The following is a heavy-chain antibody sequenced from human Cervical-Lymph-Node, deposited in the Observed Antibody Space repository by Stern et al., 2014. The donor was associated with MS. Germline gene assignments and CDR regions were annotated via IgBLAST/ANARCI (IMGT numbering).Heavy chain of an antibody. CDR3: ARWSVAGDS. CDR2: IYPSDSDV. CDR1: GYRFINNW. J-gene: IGHJ4*02. V-gene: IGHV5-51*03. Sequence: EVQLVQSGAEVRKPGDSLKISCKTSGYRFINNWIAWVRQVPGKGLEWIGLIYPSDSDVRYSPSFQGHVSLSVYTAISTAYLQWNSLKASDTGVYYCARWSVAGDSWGQGALITVSS.